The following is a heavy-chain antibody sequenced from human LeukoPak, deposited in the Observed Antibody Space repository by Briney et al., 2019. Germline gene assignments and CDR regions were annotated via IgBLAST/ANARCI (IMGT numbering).Heavy chain of an antibody. CDR3: ASHSSYVSPFRS. J-gene: IGHJ5*02. V-gene: IGHV4-39*01. CDR2: IYYSGST. CDR1: GGSTSNTSYY. Sequence: SETLSLTCTVSGGSTSNTSYYWGWIRQPPGKGLEWIGSIYYSGSTYYNPSLKSRVTISVDTSKNQFSLKLSSVTAADTAVYYCASHSSYVSPFRSWGRGPLVTVSP. D-gene: IGHD3-10*02.